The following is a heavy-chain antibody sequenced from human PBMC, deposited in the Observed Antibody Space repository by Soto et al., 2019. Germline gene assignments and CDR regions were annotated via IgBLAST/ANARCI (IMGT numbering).Heavy chain of an antibody. CDR3: ASGRKGRAAAGTSGYYYYGMDV. D-gene: IGHD6-13*01. V-gene: IGHV4-59*01. CDR1: GGSISSYY. Sequence: PSETLSLTCTVSGGSISSYYWSWIRQPPGKGLEWIGYIYYSGSTNYNPSLKSRVTISVDTSKNQFSLKLSSVTAADTAVYYCASGRKGRAAAGTSGYYYYGMDVWGQGTTVTVSS. J-gene: IGHJ6*02. CDR2: IYYSGST.